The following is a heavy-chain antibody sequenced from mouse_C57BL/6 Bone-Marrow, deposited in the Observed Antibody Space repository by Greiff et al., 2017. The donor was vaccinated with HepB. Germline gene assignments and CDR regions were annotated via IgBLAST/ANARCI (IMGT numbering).Heavy chain of an antibody. J-gene: IGHJ3*01. CDR1: GYTFTSYW. D-gene: IGHD3-1*01. CDR2: IYPGSGST. CDR3: ARPGLFAY. Sequence: VQVVESGAELVKPGASVKMSCKASGYTFTSYWITWVKQRPGQGLEWIGDIYPGSGSTNYNEKFKSKATLTVDTSSSTAYMQLSSLTSEDSAVYYCARPGLFAYWGQGTLVTVSA. V-gene: IGHV1-55*01.